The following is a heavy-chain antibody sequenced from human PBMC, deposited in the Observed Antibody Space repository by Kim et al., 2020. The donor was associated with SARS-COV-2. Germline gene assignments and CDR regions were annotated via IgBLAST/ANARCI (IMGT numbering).Heavy chain of an antibody. CDR3: AREGNWYFDL. J-gene: IGHJ2*01. D-gene: IGHD1-26*01. Sequence: GGSLRLSCAASGFTFSSYAMNWVRQAPGQGPDWVSATSGSGITIKYADSVKGRFTMSRDNSKNTLYLQMSSLRAEDTAIYHCAREGNWYFDLWGQGTLVTVSS. CDR1: GFTFSSYA. CDR2: TSGSGITI. V-gene: IGHV3-23*01.